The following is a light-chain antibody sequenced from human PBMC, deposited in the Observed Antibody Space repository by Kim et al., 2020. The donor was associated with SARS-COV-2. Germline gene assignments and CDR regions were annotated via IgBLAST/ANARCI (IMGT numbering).Light chain of an antibody. CDR3: QVWDSSSDHPYV. Sequence: SYELTQPPSVSVAPGKTARITCGGNNIGSKSVHWYQQKAGQAPVLVIYYDSDRPSGIPERFSGSNSGNTATLTISRVEAGDEADYYCQVWDSSSDHPYVFGTGTKVTVL. J-gene: IGLJ1*01. CDR1: NIGSKS. V-gene: IGLV3-21*04. CDR2: YDS.